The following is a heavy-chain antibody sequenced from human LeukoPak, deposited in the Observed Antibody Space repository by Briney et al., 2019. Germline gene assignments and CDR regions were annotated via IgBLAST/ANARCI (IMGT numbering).Heavy chain of an antibody. CDR2: ISAYNGNT. Sequence: GASVKVSCKASGYTFTSYGISRVRQAPGQGLEWMGWISAYNGNTNYAQKLQGRVTMATDTSTSTAYMELRSLRSDDTAVYYCASAAGFGDPYYFDYWGQGTLVTVSS. CDR1: GYTFTSYG. V-gene: IGHV1-18*01. D-gene: IGHD3-10*01. CDR3: ASAAGFGDPYYFDY. J-gene: IGHJ4*02.